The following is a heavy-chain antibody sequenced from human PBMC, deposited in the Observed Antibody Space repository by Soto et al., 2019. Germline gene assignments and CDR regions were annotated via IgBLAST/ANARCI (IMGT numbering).Heavy chain of an antibody. CDR1: GGTFSSYA. D-gene: IGHD3-9*01. Sequence: SVKVSCKASGGTFSSYAISWVRQAPGQGLEWMGGIIPIFGTANYAQKFQGRVTITADESTSTAYMELSSLRPEDTAVYYCARDKSGNYDILTGPYYYYYGMDVWGQGTTVTVSS. J-gene: IGHJ6*02. CDR3: ARDKSGNYDILTGPYYYYYGMDV. CDR2: IIPIFGTA. V-gene: IGHV1-69*13.